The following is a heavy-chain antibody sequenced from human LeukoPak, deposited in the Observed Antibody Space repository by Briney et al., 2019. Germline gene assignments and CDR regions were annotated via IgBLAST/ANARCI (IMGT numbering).Heavy chain of an antibody. Sequence: PSETLSLTCAVSGGSISSSNWWSWVRQPPGKGLEWIGEIYHSGSTNYNPSLKSRVSISVDKSKTQFSLKLSSVTAADTAVYYCARAKNPYRRTLDYWGQGTLVTVSS. CDR2: IYHSGST. CDR1: GGSISSSNW. J-gene: IGHJ4*02. CDR3: ARAKNPYRRTLDY. D-gene: IGHD3-16*02. V-gene: IGHV4-4*02.